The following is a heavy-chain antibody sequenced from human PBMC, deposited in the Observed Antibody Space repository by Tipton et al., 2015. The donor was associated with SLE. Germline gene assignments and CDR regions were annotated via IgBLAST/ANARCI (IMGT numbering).Heavy chain of an antibody. J-gene: IGHJ5*02. CDR1: GGSFSGYY. CDR3: AGTYYGDYVWFDP. Sequence: GLVKPSETLSLTCAVYGGSFSGYYWSWIRQPPGKGLEWIGEINHSGSTNYNPSLKSRVTISVDTSKNQFSLKLSSVTAADTAVYYCAGTYYGDYVWFDPWGQGILVTVSS. CDR2: INHSGST. D-gene: IGHD4-17*01. V-gene: IGHV4-34*01.